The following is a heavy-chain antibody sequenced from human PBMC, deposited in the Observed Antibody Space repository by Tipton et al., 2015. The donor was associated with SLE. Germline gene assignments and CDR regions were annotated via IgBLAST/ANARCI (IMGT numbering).Heavy chain of an antibody. CDR1: GFTFSDYY. D-gene: IGHD4-11*01. CDR2: ISGSGGST. CDR3: AKDPVTVTTHY. V-gene: IGHV3-23*01. J-gene: IGHJ4*02. Sequence: SLRLSCAASGFTFSDYYMSWVRQAPGKGLEWVSAISGSGGSTYYADSVKGRFTISRDNSKNTLYLQMNSLRAEDTAVYYCAKDPVTVTTHYWGQGTLVTVSS.